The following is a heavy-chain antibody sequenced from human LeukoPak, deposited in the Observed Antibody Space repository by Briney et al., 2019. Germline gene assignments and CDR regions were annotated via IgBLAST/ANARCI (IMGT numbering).Heavy chain of an antibody. CDR2: IYYSGST. CDR1: SDSISSSSYF. V-gene: IGHV4-39*07. Sequence: SETLSLTCSVSSDSISSSSYFWGWIRQPPGKGLEWIGSIYYSGSTSYNPSLKRRVTMSVDTSKNQFSLKLTSVTAADTAVYYCARDRPVAGTIDYWGQGTLVTVSS. D-gene: IGHD6-19*01. J-gene: IGHJ4*02. CDR3: ARDRPVAGTIDY.